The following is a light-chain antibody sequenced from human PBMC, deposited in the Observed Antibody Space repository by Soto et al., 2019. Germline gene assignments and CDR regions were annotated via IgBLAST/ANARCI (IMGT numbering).Light chain of an antibody. CDR2: ATS. J-gene: IGKJ1*01. CDR3: QQLNSYPRT. Sequence: DIQLTQSPSFLSASVGDRVTITCRASQGISSSLAWYQQEPGKAPKLLIYATSTLQSGVPSRFSGSGSGTEFTLTISSLQPEDFATYYCQQLNSYPRTVGQGTKVEIK. V-gene: IGKV1-9*01. CDR1: QGISSS.